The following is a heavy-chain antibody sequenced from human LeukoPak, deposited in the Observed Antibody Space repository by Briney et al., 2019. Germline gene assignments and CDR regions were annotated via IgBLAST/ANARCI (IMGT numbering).Heavy chain of an antibody. Sequence: ASVTVSFKASGYTFTSYYMHWVRQAPGQGLEWMGIINPSGGSTSYAQKFQGRVTMTRDTSTSTVYMELSSLRSEDTAVYYCARLDYYDSSGHNRDFDYWGQGTLVTVSS. D-gene: IGHD3-22*01. CDR1: GYTFTSYY. CDR3: ARLDYYDSSGHNRDFDY. J-gene: IGHJ4*02. V-gene: IGHV1-46*01. CDR2: INPSGGST.